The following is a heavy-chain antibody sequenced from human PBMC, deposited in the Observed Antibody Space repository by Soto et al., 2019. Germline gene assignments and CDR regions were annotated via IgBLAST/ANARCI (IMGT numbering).Heavy chain of an antibody. CDR3: ARSNSSSWYFDY. V-gene: IGHV1-2*04. D-gene: IGHD6-13*01. J-gene: IGHJ4*02. CDR1: GYTFTGYY. CDR2: INPNSGGT. Sequence: ASLKVSCKASGYTFTGYYMHWVRQAPGQGLEWMGWINPNSGGTNYAQKFQGWVTMTRDTSISTAYMELSRLRSDDTAVYYCARSNSSSWYFDYWGQGTLVTVSS.